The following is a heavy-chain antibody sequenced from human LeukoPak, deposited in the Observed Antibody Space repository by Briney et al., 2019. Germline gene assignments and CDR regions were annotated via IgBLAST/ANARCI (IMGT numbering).Heavy chain of an antibody. V-gene: IGHV2-26*01. CDR2: IFSNDEK. Sequence: SGPTLVNPTETLTLTCTASGFSLSNARMGVSWIRQPPGKALDWLAHIFSNDEKSYNTSLKSRLTISKDTSKSQVVLTMTNMDPVDTATYYCARATYYYDRTDHRDRYYFDYWGQGTLVTVSS. D-gene: IGHD3-22*01. J-gene: IGHJ4*02. CDR1: GFSLSNARMG. CDR3: ARATYYYDRTDHRDRYYFDY.